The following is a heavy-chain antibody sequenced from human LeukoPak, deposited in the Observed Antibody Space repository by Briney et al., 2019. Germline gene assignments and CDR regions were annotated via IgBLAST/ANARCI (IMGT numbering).Heavy chain of an antibody. J-gene: IGHJ4*02. Sequence: GGSLRLSCAASGFTFSSYGMHWVRQAPGKGLEWVSSISSSSSYIYYADSVKGRFTISRDNAKNSLYLQMNSLRAEDTAVYYCARVDYYGSGSYLDWGQGTLVTVSS. CDR3: ARVDYYGSGSYLD. D-gene: IGHD3-10*01. CDR2: ISSSSSYI. CDR1: GFTFSSYG. V-gene: IGHV3-21*01.